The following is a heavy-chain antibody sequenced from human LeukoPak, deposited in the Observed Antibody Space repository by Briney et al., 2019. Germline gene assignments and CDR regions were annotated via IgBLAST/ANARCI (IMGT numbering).Heavy chain of an antibody. CDR3: ARARGVYGDPNFDY. CDR1: GYTFTSYD. D-gene: IGHD4-17*01. Sequence: SVKVSCKASGYTFTSYDINWVRQATGQGLEWMGWMNPNSGNTGYAQKFQGRVTMTRNTSISTAYMELSSLRSEDTAVYYCARARGVYGDPNFDYWCQGTLVTVSS. CDR2: MNPNSGNT. J-gene: IGHJ4*02. V-gene: IGHV1-8*01.